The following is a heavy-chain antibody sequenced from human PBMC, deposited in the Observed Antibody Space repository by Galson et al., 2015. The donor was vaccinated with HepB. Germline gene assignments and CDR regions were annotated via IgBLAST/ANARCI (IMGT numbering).Heavy chain of an antibody. Sequence: SVKVSCKASGYTFTSYYMHWVRQAPGQGLEWMGIINPSGGGSTSYAQKFQGRVTMTRDTSTSTVYMELSSLRSEDTAVYYCARVGITMTAKGAFDIWGQGTMVTVSS. CDR1: GYTFTSYY. J-gene: IGHJ3*02. D-gene: IGHD3-22*01. CDR2: INPSGGGST. V-gene: IGHV1-46*03. CDR3: ARVGITMTAKGAFDI.